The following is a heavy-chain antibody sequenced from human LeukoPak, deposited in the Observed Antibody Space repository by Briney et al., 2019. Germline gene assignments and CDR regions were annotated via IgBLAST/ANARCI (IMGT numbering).Heavy chain of an antibody. CDR3: ARATKIFYSLN. V-gene: IGHV4-39*07. CDR1: GASISSGSYY. CDR2: LYYSGTP. Sequence: SQTLSLTCTVSGASISSGSYYWGWIRQPPGKGLEWIGTLYYSGTPYYNPSLKSRVTISVDTSKNQFSLKLNSVTAADTALYYCARATKIFYSLNWGQGTLVTVSS. D-gene: IGHD2-8*01. J-gene: IGHJ4*02.